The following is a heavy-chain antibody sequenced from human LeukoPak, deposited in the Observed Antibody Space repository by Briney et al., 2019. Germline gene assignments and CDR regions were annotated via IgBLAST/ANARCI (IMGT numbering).Heavy chain of an antibody. J-gene: IGHJ4*02. CDR2: ISSSRSYI. CDR1: GFTFSSYW. V-gene: IGHV3-21*01. Sequence: KSGGSLRLSCAASGFTFSSYWMHWVRQAPGKGLEWVSFISSSRSYIYYADSVKGRFTISRDNAKNSLYLQMNSLRAEDTAVYYCARFIAAPYYFDYWGQGTLVTVSS. CDR3: ARFIAAPYYFDY. D-gene: IGHD6-13*01.